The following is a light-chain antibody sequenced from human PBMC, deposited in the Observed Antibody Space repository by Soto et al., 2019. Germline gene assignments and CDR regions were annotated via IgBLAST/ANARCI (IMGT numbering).Light chain of an antibody. J-gene: IGKJ5*01. CDR3: QQYNKWPIT. Sequence: EIVLTQSPATLSVSPGERATLSCRASQSVSSHLAWYQQKPGQAPRLLINGAATRATGLPARFSGSGSGTEFSLAISSLQSEDFAVYFCQQYNKWPITFGQGTRLEIK. CDR2: GAA. CDR1: QSVSSH. V-gene: IGKV3-15*01.